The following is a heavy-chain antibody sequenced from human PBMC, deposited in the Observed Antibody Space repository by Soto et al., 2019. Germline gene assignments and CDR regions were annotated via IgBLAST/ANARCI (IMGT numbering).Heavy chain of an antibody. V-gene: IGHV4-30-4*01. J-gene: IGHJ4*02. CDR2: VFYSGAT. CDR1: GGPIKTGDYY. CDR3: ARAGFSYGHLLF. Sequence: QVQLKESGPGLVKPSETLSLTCNVSGGPIKTGDYYWNWIRQPPGKCLEWIGYVFYSGATNYSPSLKSRAAISMDTSKNQFSLSLTSVTAADTAVYYCARAGFSYGHLLFWGQGIRVTVST. D-gene: IGHD3-10*01.